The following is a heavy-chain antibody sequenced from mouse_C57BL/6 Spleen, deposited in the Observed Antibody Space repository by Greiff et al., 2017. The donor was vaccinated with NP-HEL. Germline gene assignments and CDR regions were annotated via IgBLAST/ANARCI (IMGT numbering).Heavy chain of an antibody. CDR3: AREDGYFPMDY. CDR2: ISSGSSTI. Sequence: EVKVVESGGGLVKPGGSLKLSCAASGFTFSDYGMHWVRQAPEKGLEWVAYISSGSSTIYYADTVKGRFTISRDNAKNTLFLQMTSLRSEDTAMYYCAREDGYFPMDYWGQGTSVTVSS. D-gene: IGHD2-3*01. CDR1: GFTFSDYG. V-gene: IGHV5-17*01. J-gene: IGHJ4*01.